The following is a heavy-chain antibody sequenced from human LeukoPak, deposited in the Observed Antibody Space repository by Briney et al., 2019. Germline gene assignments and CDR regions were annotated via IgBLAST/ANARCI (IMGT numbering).Heavy chain of an antibody. J-gene: IGHJ4*02. CDR2: ISGSGGST. Sequence: GGSLSFAWSASGFTFNTSAMSWVRQPPGKGLEWVSAISGSGGSTYYADSMKGRFTISRDNSKNTLYLQMNSLRAEDTAVYYCAKDQAAADAPLDYWGQGTLVTVSS. V-gene: IGHV3-23*01. D-gene: IGHD6-13*01. CDR1: GFTFNTSA. CDR3: AKDQAAADAPLDY.